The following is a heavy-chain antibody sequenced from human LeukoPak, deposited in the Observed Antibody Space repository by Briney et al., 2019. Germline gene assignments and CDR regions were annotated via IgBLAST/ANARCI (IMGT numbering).Heavy chain of an antibody. D-gene: IGHD2-2*02. V-gene: IGHV5-51*01. CDR1: GYSFTSYW. J-gene: IGHJ3*02. Sequence: GESLKISCKGSGYSFTSYWIGWVRQMPGKGLEWMGIIYPGDSDTRYSPSFQGQVTILADKSISTAYLQWSSLKASDTAMYYCAGSIVVVPAAILGAFDIWGQGTMVTVSS. CDR3: AGSIVVVPAAILGAFDI. CDR2: IYPGDSDT.